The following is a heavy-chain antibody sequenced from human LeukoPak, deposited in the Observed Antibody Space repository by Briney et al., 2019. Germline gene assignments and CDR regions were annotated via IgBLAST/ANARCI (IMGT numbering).Heavy chain of an antibody. CDR1: GGSISSGGYH. V-gene: IGHV4-31*03. Sequence: SETLSLTCTVSGGSISSGGYHWSWIRQHPGKGLEWIGYIYYSGSTYYNPSLKSRVTISVDTSKNQFSLKLSSVTAADTAVYYCARDLVSSSWGMDVWGQGTTVTVSS. CDR2: IYYSGST. J-gene: IGHJ6*02. CDR3: ARDLVSSSWGMDV. D-gene: IGHD6-13*01.